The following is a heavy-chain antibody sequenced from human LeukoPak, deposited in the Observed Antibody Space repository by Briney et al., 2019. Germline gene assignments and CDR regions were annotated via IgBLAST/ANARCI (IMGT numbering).Heavy chain of an antibody. Sequence: SETLSLTCAVSGDSISSTNWWTWVRQPPGKGLEWIGEIFHSGSTNYNPSLKSRVSISVDKSKNQFSLKLSSVTAADTAVYYCARATFDYAFDYWGQGTLVTVSS. D-gene: IGHD4-17*01. CDR1: GDSISSTNW. CDR2: IFHSGST. V-gene: IGHV4-4*02. J-gene: IGHJ4*02. CDR3: ARATFDYAFDY.